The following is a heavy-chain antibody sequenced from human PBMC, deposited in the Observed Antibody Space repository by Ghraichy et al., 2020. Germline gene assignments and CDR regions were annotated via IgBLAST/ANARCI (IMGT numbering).Heavy chain of an antibody. D-gene: IGHD3-10*01. J-gene: IGHJ4*02. V-gene: IGHV3-21*01. Sequence: GGSLRLSCAASGFTFSSYSMNWVRQAPGKGLEWVSSISSSSSYIYYADSVKGRFTISRDNAKNSLYLQMNSLRAEDTAVYYCARDLPTYDSGSSIWGQGTLVTVSS. CDR3: ARDLPTYDSGSSI. CDR1: GFTFSSYS. CDR2: ISSSSSYI.